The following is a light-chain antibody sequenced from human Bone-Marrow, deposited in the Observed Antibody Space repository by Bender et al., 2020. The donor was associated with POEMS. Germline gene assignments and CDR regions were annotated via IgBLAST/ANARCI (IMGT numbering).Light chain of an antibody. J-gene: IGLJ2*01. CDR3: QVWDGDSDHHVA. CDR2: QDT. V-gene: IGLV3-1*01. CDR1: KLEDKY. Sequence: SYELTQPPSMSVSPGQTASIPCSGDKLEDKYACWYQQKPGQSPVLVIFQDTKRPSGIPDRFSGSNSGSTATLTISRVEAGDEADYYCQVWDGDSDHHVAFGGGTKLTVL.